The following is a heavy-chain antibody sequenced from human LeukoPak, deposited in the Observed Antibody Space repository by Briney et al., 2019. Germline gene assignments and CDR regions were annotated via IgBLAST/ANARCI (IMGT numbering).Heavy chain of an antibody. CDR3: ARGDYDSSPYFDY. D-gene: IGHD3-22*01. V-gene: IGHV4-59*01. CDR2: IYYSGST. CDR1: GGSISSYY. Sequence: SETLSLTCTVSGGSISSYYWSWIRQPPGKGLEWIGNIYYSGSTNYNPSLKSRVTISVDTSKNQFSLKLSSVTAADTAVYYCARGDYDSSPYFDYWGQGTLVTVSS. J-gene: IGHJ4*02.